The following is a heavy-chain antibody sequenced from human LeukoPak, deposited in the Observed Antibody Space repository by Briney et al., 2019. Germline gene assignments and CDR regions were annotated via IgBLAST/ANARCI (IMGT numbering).Heavy chain of an antibody. J-gene: IGHJ4*02. Sequence: GGSLRLSCAASGFTFSSYGMSWVRQAPGKGLECVSAISDTGDNSYYADSVKGRFTISRDNSKNTLYLQMNSLRADDTAVYYCARTGPYYFDYWGQGTLVTVSS. CDR1: GFTFSSYG. CDR2: ISDTGDNS. CDR3: ARTGPYYFDY. D-gene: IGHD1-1*01. V-gene: IGHV3-23*01.